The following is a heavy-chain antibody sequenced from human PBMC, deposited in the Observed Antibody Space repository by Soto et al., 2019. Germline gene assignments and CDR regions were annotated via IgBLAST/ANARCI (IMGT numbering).Heavy chain of an antibody. CDR3: ARDRITMVRGPHYYYYGMDV. J-gene: IGHJ6*02. CDR1: WFTFMNYG. D-gene: IGHD3-10*01. CDR2: IWYDGSNK. Sequence: PGGSLRLPCAASWFTFMNYGMHGVRQAPSKGLEWVAVIWYDGSNKYYADSVKGRFTISRDNSKNTLYLQMNSLRAEDTAVYYCARDRITMVRGPHYYYYGMDVWGQGTTVTVSS. V-gene: IGHV3-33*01.